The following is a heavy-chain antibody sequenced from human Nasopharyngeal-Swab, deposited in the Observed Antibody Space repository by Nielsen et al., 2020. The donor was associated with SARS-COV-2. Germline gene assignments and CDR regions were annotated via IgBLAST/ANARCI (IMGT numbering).Heavy chain of an antibody. CDR2: ISYDGSNK. J-gene: IGHJ6*03. CDR1: GFTFSSYA. CDR3: ARDAGELLPLSNYYYYYMDV. V-gene: IGHV3-30*04. Sequence: GESLKISCAASGFTFSSYAMHWVRQAPGKGLEWVAVISYDGSNKYYADSVKGRFTISRDNSKNTLYLQMNSLRAEDTAVYYCARDAGELLPLSNYYYYYMDVWGKGTTVTVSS. D-gene: IGHD3-10*01.